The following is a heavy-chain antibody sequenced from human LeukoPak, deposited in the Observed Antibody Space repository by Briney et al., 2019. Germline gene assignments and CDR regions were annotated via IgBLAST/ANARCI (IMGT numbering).Heavy chain of an antibody. CDR2: ITGNGRST. CDR3: AKSGTMGPTRFDWYFDL. D-gene: IGHD1-26*01. V-gene: IGHV3-23*01. CDR1: GFTFNNYA. J-gene: IGHJ2*01. Sequence: GGSLRLSCAASGFTFNNYAMGWVRQTPGKGLEWVSGITGNGRSTYYADSVKGRFTISRDNSKNTLCLQVNSLRAEDTAAYFCAKSGTMGPTRFDWYFDLWGRGTQVIVSS.